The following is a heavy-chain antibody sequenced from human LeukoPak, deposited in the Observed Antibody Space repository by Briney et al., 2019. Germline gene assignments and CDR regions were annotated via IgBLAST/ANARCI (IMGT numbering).Heavy chain of an antibody. D-gene: IGHD5-12*01. V-gene: IGHV1-69*13. J-gene: IGHJ4*02. CDR1: GGTFISYA. Sequence: ASVKVSCKASGGTFISYAITWVRQAPGQGLEWMGGIIPIFDTANYAQKFLGRVTITADESTSTAYMELSSLRSEDTAVYYCARGYSGSGYDSFDYWGQGTLVTVSS. CDR2: IIPIFDTA. CDR3: ARGYSGSGYDSFDY.